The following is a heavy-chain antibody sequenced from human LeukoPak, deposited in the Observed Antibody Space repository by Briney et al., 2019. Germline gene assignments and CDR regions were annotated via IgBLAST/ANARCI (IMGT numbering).Heavy chain of an antibody. J-gene: IGHJ4*02. CDR1: GFDFSTYS. D-gene: IGHD3-10*01. Sequence: PGGSLRLSCAASGFDFSTYSMHWVRRAPGRGLEWLSYIDSSNSTIYYADSVKGRFTISRDNAKNSLYLQMSSLRAEDTAVYYCTRGGITYDYWGQGTLVSVSS. V-gene: IGHV3-48*01. CDR2: IDSSNSTI. CDR3: TRGGITYDY.